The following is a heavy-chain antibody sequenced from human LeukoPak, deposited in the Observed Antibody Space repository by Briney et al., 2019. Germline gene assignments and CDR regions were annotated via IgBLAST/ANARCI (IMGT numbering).Heavy chain of an antibody. J-gene: IGHJ4*02. D-gene: IGHD3-22*01. Sequence: SETLSLTCAVSGFSINSSYYWGWIRQPPGKGLEWIGSIYYSGSTYYNPSLKSRVTVSVDTSKNQFSLKLSSVTAADTAVYYCASRALGPYYYDSSGYYSYFFDYWGQGTLVTVSS. CDR3: ASRALGPYYYDSSGYYSYFFDY. CDR2: IYYSGST. V-gene: IGHV4-38-2*01. CDR1: GFSINSSYY.